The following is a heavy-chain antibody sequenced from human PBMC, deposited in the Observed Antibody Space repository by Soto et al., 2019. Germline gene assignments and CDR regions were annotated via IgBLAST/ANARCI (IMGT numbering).Heavy chain of an antibody. Sequence: SETLSLTCTVSGGSISSSSYYWGWIRQPPGKGLEWIGSIYYSGSTYYNPSLKSRVTISVDTSKNQFSLKLSSVTAADTAVYYCARVFGVVVVPGADAFDIWGQGTMVTVSS. V-gene: IGHV4-39*01. D-gene: IGHD2-2*01. CDR3: ARVFGVVVVPGADAFDI. CDR2: IYYSGST. J-gene: IGHJ3*02. CDR1: GGSISSSSYY.